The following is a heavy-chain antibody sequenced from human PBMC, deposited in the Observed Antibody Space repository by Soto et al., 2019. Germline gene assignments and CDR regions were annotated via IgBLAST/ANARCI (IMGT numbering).Heavy chain of an antibody. V-gene: IGHV3-15*01. D-gene: IGHD2-15*01. Sequence: EVQLVESGGGLVKPGGSLRLSCAASGFTFSNAWMSWVRQAPGKGLEWVGRIKSKTDGGTTDYAAPVKGRFTISRDDSKNTLYLQMNSLKTEDTAVYYCTTDLGYCSGGSCYGTDDAFDIWGQGTMVTVSS. J-gene: IGHJ3*02. CDR3: TTDLGYCSGGSCYGTDDAFDI. CDR2: IKSKTDGGTT. CDR1: GFTFSNAW.